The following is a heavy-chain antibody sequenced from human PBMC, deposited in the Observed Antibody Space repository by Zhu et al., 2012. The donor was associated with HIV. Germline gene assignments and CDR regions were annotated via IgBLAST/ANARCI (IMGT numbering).Heavy chain of an antibody. CDR2: IYHSGST. V-gene: IGHV4-4*02. CDR1: GDSISSYSW. D-gene: IGHD3-22*01. CDR3: ARGFPIFDTSGYYFDY. Sequence: QVQLQESGPRLVKPSGTLSLTCAVSGDSISSYSWWSWVRQSPGKGLEWIGEIYHSGSTNYNPSLKSRVTISVDKSKHQFSLKLNSVTAADTAVYYCARGFPIFDTSGYYFDYWGPGHPGHRLL. J-gene: IGHJ4*02.